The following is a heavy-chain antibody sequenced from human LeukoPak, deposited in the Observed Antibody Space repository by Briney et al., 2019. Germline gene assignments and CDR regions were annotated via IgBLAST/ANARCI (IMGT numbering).Heavy chain of an antibody. V-gene: IGHV1-69*13. CDR1: GGTFSTFP. J-gene: IGHJ4*02. CDR3: ATGKDRSGYYYSLDY. Sequence: SVKVSCKASGGTFSTFPISWVRQAPGQGLEWIGGIIPIFGPNYAQKFQGRATISADLATATAYMELSSLTSEETSVYYCATGKDRSGYYYSLDYWGQGTLVAVSS. D-gene: IGHD3-22*01. CDR2: IIPIFGP.